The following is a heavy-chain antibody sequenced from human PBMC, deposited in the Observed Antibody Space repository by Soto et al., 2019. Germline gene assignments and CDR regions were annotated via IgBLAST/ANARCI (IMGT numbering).Heavy chain of an antibody. D-gene: IGHD2-15*01. CDR3: ARIGVVVVATESYYYYMDV. CDR2: IFSNDEK. V-gene: IGHV2-26*01. Sequence: SGPTLVNPTETLTLTCTVSGFSLSNARMGVSWIRQPPGKALEWLAHIFSNDEKSYSTSLKSRLTISKDTSKSQVVLTMTNMDPVDTATYYCARIGVVVVATESYYYYMDVWGKGTTVTVSS. J-gene: IGHJ6*03. CDR1: GFSLSNARMG.